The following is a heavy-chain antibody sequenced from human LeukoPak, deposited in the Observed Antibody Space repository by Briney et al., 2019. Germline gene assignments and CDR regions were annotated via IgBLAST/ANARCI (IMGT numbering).Heavy chain of an antibody. D-gene: IGHD2-15*01. J-gene: IGHJ6*03. CDR3: ARVKQRAAPGEYYYYMDV. CDR2: IYSGGST. CDR1: GFTVSSNY. V-gene: IGHV3-53*01. Sequence: GGSLRLSCAASGFTVSSNYMSWVRQAPGKGLEWVSVIYSGGSTYYADSVKGRFTISRDNSKNTLYLQMNSLRAEDTAVYYCARVKQRAAPGEYYYYMDVWGKGTTVTVSS.